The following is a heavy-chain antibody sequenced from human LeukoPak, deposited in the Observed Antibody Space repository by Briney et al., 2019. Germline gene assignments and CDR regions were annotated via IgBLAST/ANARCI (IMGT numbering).Heavy chain of an antibody. CDR3: ASSSGTYSYGSGSYAKFDI. CDR2: IYYSGNT. Sequence: SETLSLTCTVSGGSISNSSYYWGWIRQPPGKGLDWIGSIYYSGNTYYNPSLMSRVTISVDTSKNQFSLKLSSVTAADTAVYFCASSSGTYSYGSGSYAKFDIWGQGTLVTVSS. J-gene: IGHJ4*02. V-gene: IGHV4-39*07. D-gene: IGHD3-10*01. CDR1: GGSISNSSYY.